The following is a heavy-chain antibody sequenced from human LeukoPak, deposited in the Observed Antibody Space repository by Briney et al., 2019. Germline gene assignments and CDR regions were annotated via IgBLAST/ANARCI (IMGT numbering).Heavy chain of an antibody. D-gene: IGHD3-3*01. J-gene: IGHJ6*02. CDR1: GFTFSSYA. V-gene: IGHV3-23*01. CDR2: ISGSGGST. CDR3: AKFQSITIFGVVISHYYYGMDV. Sequence: GGSLRLSCAASGFTFSSYAMSWVRQAPGKGLEWVSAISGSGGSTYYADSVKGRFTISRDNSKNTLYLQMNSLRAEDTAVYYCAKFQSITIFGVVISHYYYGMDVWGQGTTVTVSS.